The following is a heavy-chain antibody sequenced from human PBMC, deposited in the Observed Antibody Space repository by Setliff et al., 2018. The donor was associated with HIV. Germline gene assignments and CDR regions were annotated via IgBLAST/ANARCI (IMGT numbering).Heavy chain of an antibody. J-gene: IGHJ4*02. CDR2: FYETGYT. CDR3: ARIPHTVHGDFQGYFDY. CDR1: GDFFSSDYY. V-gene: IGHV4-38-2*02. D-gene: IGHD4-17*01. Sequence: NPSETLSLTCTVSGDFFSSDYYWGWIRQPPGKGLEWIGSFYETGYTYYNPSLKSRVTISVDTSKNQFSLKLSSVTAADTAVYYCARIPHTVHGDFQGYFDYWGQGTLVTVSS.